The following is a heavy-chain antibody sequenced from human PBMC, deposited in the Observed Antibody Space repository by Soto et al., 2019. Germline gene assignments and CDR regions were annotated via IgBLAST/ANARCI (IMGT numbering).Heavy chain of an antibody. J-gene: IGHJ6*02. Sequence: QVQLVESGGGVVQPGRSLRLSCAASGFTFSSYGMHWVRQAPGKGLEWVAGIWYDGSNKYYADSVKGRFTISRDNSKNTLYLQMNSLRAEDTAVYYCAREMYCSSTSCYANYYYYGMDVWGQGTTVTVSS. CDR3: AREMYCSSTSCYANYYYYGMDV. CDR2: IWYDGSNK. V-gene: IGHV3-33*01. CDR1: GFTFSSYG. D-gene: IGHD2-2*01.